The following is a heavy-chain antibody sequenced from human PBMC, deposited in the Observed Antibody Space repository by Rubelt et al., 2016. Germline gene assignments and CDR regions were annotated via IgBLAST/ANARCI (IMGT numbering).Heavy chain of an antibody. J-gene: IGHJ4*02. Sequence: QVQLVQSGAEVKKPGASVKVSCKASGYTFTSYGIRWVRQAPGQGLEWMGRIIPLLGIANYAQKFQGRVTSTADKSTSTAYMELSSLRSEDTAVYYCATASPYCSGGSCYWGQGTLVTVSS. V-gene: IGHV1-69*04. D-gene: IGHD2-15*01. CDR2: IIPLLGIA. CDR1: GYTFTSYG. CDR3: ATASPYCSGGSCY.